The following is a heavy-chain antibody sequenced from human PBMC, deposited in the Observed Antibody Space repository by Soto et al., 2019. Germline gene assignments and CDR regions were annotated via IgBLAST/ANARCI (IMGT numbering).Heavy chain of an antibody. J-gene: IGHJ6*02. CDR3: ARDYYGSGTSIYGMDV. CDR2: ISAYNGNT. CDR1: GYTFTSYG. V-gene: IGHV1-18*01. Sequence: ASVKVSCKASGYTFTSYGISWVRQAPGQGLEWMGWISAYNGNTNYAQKLQGRVTMTTDTSTSTAYMELSSLRSEDTAVYYCARDYYGSGTSIYGMDVWGQGTTVTVSS. D-gene: IGHD3-10*01.